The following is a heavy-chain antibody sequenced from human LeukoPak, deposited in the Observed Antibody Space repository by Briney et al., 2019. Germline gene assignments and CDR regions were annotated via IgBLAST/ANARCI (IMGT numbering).Heavy chain of an antibody. D-gene: IGHD2-2*01. CDR1: GFTFSSYG. CDR3: AKVNLYCSSTSCYRAAFDI. CDR2: IRYDGSNK. V-gene: IGHV3-30*02. Sequence: GGSLRLSCAASGFTFSSYGMHWVRQAPGKGLEWVAFIRYDGSNKYYADSVKGRFTISRDNSKNTLYLQMNSLRAEDTAVYYCAKVNLYCSSTSCYRAAFDIWGQGTMVTVSS. J-gene: IGHJ3*02.